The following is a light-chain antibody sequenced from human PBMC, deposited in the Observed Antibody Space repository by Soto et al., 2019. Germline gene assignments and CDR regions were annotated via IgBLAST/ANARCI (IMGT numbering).Light chain of an antibody. CDR1: SSNIGSNY. V-gene: IGLV1-47*01. Sequence: QSVLTQPPSASGTPGQRVTISCCGSSSNIGSNYVYWYQQLPGTAPKLLIYRNNQRPSGVPDRFSGSKSGTSASLAISGLRSEDEADYYCAAWDDSLSGHVIFGGGTQLTVL. CDR2: RNN. CDR3: AAWDDSLSGHVI. J-gene: IGLJ2*01.